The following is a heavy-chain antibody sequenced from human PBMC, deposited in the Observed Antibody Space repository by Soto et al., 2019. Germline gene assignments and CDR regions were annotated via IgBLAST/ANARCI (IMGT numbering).Heavy chain of an antibody. CDR3: ARGWGSGWLEFFDS. V-gene: IGHV3-21*04. CDR1: GFTFSSYS. D-gene: IGHD6-19*01. Sequence: GGSLRLSCAASGFTFSSYSMNWVRQAPGKGLEWVSSISSSSYIYYADSVKGRFTTSRDNSENTLYLQMNSLRADDTAVYYCARGWGSGWLEFFDSWGQGALVTVSS. CDR2: ISSSSYI. J-gene: IGHJ4*02.